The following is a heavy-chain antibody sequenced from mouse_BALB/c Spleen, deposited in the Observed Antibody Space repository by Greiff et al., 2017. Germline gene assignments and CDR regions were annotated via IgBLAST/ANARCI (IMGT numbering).Heavy chain of an antibody. CDR2: IDPANGNT. Sequence: EVQLQQSGAELVKPGASVKLYCTASGFNIKDTYMHWVKQRPEQGLEWIGRIDPANGNTKYDPKFQGKATITADTSSNTAYLQLSSLTSEDTAVYYCAPYDGYYSWFAYWGQGTLVTVSA. J-gene: IGHJ3*01. CDR1: GFNIKDTY. CDR3: APYDGYYSWFAY. D-gene: IGHD2-3*01. V-gene: IGHV14-3*02.